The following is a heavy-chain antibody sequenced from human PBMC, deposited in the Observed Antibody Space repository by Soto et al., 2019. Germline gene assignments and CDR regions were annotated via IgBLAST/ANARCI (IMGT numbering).Heavy chain of an antibody. V-gene: IGHV4-4*07. CDR1: GGSISSYY. CDR3: ARLLVADFWSGSQGRPNWFEP. Sequence: SETLSLTCTVSGGSISSYYWSWIRQPAGKGLEWIGRIYTSASTNYNPSLKSRVTMSVDTSKNQFSLKLTSVTAADTAVYYCARLLVADFWSGSQGRPNWFEPLGQGSMVTVSA. D-gene: IGHD3-3*01. J-gene: IGHJ5*01. CDR2: IYTSAST.